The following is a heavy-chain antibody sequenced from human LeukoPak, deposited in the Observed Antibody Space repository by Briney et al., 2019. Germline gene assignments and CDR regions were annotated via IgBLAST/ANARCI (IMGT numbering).Heavy chain of an antibody. CDR2: IYTSGST. Sequence: PSETLSLTCTVSGGSLSSYYWSWVRQPAGKGPEWIGRIYTSGSTNYNPSLKSRVTMSVDTSKNQFSLKLSSVTAADTAVYYCARDSHYDFWSGSYYYMDVWGKGTTVTVSS. D-gene: IGHD3-3*01. V-gene: IGHV4-4*07. CDR1: GGSLSSYY. J-gene: IGHJ6*03. CDR3: ARDSHYDFWSGSYYYMDV.